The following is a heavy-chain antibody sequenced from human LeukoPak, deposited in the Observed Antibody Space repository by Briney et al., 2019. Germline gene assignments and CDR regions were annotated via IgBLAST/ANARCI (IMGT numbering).Heavy chain of an antibody. D-gene: IGHD6-19*01. V-gene: IGHV6-1*01. CDR3: ARDIAVAGTFDY. CDR2: TYYRSKWYN. Sequence: SQTLSLTCALSRDIVSSNSAAWNWIRQSPSRGLEWLGRTYYRSKWYNDYAVSVKSRITINPDTSKNQFSLQLNSMTPEDTAVNYWARDIAVAGTFDYWVQGTLVTVSS. J-gene: IGHJ4*02. CDR1: RDIVSSNSAA.